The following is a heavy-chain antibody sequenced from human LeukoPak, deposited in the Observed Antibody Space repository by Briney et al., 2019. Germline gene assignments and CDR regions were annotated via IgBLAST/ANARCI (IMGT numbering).Heavy chain of an antibody. CDR1: GFTVSSNY. D-gene: IGHD1-1*01. CDR2: IYSGGST. V-gene: IGHV3-53*01. J-gene: IGHJ4*02. Sequence: GGSLRLSCAASGFTVSSNYMSWVRQAPGKGLEWVSVIYSGGSTYYADSVKGRFTISRDNSKNTLYLQMNSLRAEDTAVYYCARFTPNWYYFDYWGQGTLVTVSS. CDR3: ARFTPNWYYFDY.